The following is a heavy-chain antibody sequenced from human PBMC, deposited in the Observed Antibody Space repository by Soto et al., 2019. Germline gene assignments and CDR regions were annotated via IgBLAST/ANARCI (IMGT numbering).Heavy chain of an antibody. CDR1: GGSLSDYF. CDR2: INHLGSI. CDR3: GRGGISHWAYFYYMDV. V-gene: IGHV4-34*01. Sequence: SETLSLTCVVSGGSLSDYFWSWIRQPPGMALEWIGEINHLGSINYNPSLKSPVTMSVDTSKNQFSLTLNSVTAADTATYYCGRGGISHWAYFYYMDVWDSGTTVTVSS. D-gene: IGHD2-21*01. J-gene: IGHJ6*03.